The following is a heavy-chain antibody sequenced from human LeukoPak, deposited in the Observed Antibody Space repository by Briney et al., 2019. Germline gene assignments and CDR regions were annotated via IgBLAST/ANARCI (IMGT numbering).Heavy chain of an antibody. Sequence: PGGSLRLSCAASGFTFSDYHMSWIRQASGKGLEWVSSIGSNSGFIYYTDSIKGRFSISRDNAKNTLYLQMNSLRAEDTAVYYCARDHGGGSLDFDYWGQGTLVTVSS. CDR1: GFTFSDYH. CDR3: ARDHGGGSLDFDY. CDR2: IGSNSGFI. J-gene: IGHJ4*02. V-gene: IGHV3-11*05. D-gene: IGHD2-15*01.